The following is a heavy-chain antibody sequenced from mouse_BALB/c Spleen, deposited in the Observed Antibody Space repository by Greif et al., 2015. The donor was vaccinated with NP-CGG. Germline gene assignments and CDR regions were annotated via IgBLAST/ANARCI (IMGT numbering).Heavy chain of an antibody. J-gene: IGHJ2*01. D-gene: IGHD2-10*01. V-gene: IGHV1-37*01. CDR2: INPYNGNT. CDR1: GYSFTGYF. Sequence: EVQLQQSGPELVKPGASVKISCKASGYSFTGYFMNWVKQSHGESLEWIGRINPYNGNTFYNQKLKGKATLTVDKSSSTAHMDLLSLTSEDSAVYYCGRGSFYGQEDYWGKGTTLTVSS. CDR3: GRGSFYGQEDY.